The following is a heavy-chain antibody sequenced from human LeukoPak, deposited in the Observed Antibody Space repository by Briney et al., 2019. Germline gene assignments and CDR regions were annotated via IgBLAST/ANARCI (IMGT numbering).Heavy chain of an antibody. J-gene: IGHJ4*02. CDR3: ARDTRYSSGWYYDY. V-gene: IGHV1-2*02. CDR1: GYTFTGYY. Sequence: ASVKVSCKASGYTFTGYYMHWVRQAPGQGLEWMGWINPNSGGTNYAQKFQGRVTMTRDTSISTAYVELSRLRSDDTAVYYCARDTRYSSGWYYDYWGQGTLVTVSS. CDR2: INPNSGGT. D-gene: IGHD6-19*01.